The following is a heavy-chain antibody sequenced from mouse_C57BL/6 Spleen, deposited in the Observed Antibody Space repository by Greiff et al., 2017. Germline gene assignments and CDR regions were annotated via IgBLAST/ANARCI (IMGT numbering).Heavy chain of an antibody. J-gene: IGHJ1*03. CDR2: FHPYNDDT. CDR1: GYTFTTYP. Sequence: VQLQQSGAELVKPGASVKMSCKASGYTFTTYPIEWMKQNHGKSLEWIGNFHPYNDDTKYNEKFKGKATLTVEKSSSTVYLELSRLTSDASAVYYCARRAYYYGSSYWYFDVWGTGTTVTVSS. CDR3: ARRAYYYGSSYWYFDV. D-gene: IGHD1-1*01. V-gene: IGHV1-47*01.